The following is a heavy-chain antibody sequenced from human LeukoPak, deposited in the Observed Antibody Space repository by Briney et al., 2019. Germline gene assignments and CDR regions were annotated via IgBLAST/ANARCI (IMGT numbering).Heavy chain of an antibody. CDR2: IYYSGST. CDR1: GGSISSYY. CDR3: ARRSVYYDSSGYSPDAFDI. D-gene: IGHD3-22*01. Sequence: PSETLSLTCTVSGGSISSYYWSWIRQPPGKGLEWIGYIYYSGSTNYNPSLKSRVTTSVDTSKNQFSLKLSSVTAAGTAVYYCARRSVYYDSSGYSPDAFDIWGQGTMVTVSS. J-gene: IGHJ3*02. V-gene: IGHV4-59*08.